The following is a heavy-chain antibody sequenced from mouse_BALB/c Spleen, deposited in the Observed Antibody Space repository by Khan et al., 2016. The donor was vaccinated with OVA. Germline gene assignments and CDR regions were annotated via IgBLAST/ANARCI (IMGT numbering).Heavy chain of an antibody. J-gene: IGHJ4*01. Sequence: QVQLKQSGPGLVAPSQSLSITCTASGFSLTSYGVSWVRQPPGKGLEWLGVIWGDGNTNFHSALRSRLSISKDNSKSQVFLKLNSLQTDDTATYYCAKDQGYYAVDYWGQGTSVTVSS. CDR3: AKDQGYYAVDY. V-gene: IGHV2-3*01. CDR1: GFSLTSYG. CDR2: IWGDGNT.